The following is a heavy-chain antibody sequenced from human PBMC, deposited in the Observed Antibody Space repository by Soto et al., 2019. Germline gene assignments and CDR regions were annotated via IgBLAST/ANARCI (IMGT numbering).Heavy chain of an antibody. D-gene: IGHD6-13*01. CDR3: AKRKLVTPFFDY. Sequence: EVQLLESGGGLVQPGGSLRLSCAASGFTFSTYAMSWVRQAPGKGLEWVSAISGSGGSTYYADSVKGRFTISRDNSKNTLYLQMNSLRAEDTAVYYCAKRKLVTPFFDYWGQGTLVTVSS. CDR2: ISGSGGST. CDR1: GFTFSTYA. V-gene: IGHV3-23*01. J-gene: IGHJ4*02.